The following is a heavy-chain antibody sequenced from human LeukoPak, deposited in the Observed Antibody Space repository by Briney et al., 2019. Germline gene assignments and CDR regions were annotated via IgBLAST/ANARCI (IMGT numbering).Heavy chain of an antibody. Sequence: SETLSLTCAVYGGSFSGYYWSWIRQPPGKGLEWIGEINHSGSTNYYPSLMSRVTISIDTSKNQFSLKLSSVTAADTAVYYCARGSPTYYDFWSGYSKNWFDPWGQGTLVTVSS. CDR3: ARGSPTYYDFWSGYSKNWFDP. D-gene: IGHD3-3*01. V-gene: IGHV4-34*01. CDR2: INHSGST. CDR1: GGSFSGYY. J-gene: IGHJ5*02.